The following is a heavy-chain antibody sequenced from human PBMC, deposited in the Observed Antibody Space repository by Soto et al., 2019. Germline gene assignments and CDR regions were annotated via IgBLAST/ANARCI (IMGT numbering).Heavy chain of an antibody. V-gene: IGHV3-21*06. J-gene: IGHJ4*02. D-gene: IGHD3-22*01. CDR1: GFSFGSSD. CDR2: INYSGRYM. Sequence: EVQLVESGGGLVEPGGSLRLSCATSGFSFGSSDMTWVRQAPGKGLEYVSSINYSGRYMFYAGSLRGRFTVSRDNAKNSLYLQMNSLRAEDTAVYYCARKSSSDSTGYDYFDYWGQGTLVTVSS. CDR3: ARKSSSDSTGYDYFDY.